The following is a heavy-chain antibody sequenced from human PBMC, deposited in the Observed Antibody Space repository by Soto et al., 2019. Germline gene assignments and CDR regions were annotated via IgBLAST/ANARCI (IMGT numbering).Heavy chain of an antibody. D-gene: IGHD3-22*01. CDR2: IYHGVST. CDR3: ERVGPWVPYYYDSSPHTFENWFDP. Sequence: SETLSLTCAVSGYSISSGYYWGWLRQPPGKGLEWIGSIYHGVSTYYNPSLNSRVTLSIDMTNNHVSLILNSVTAADTAVYYCERVGPWVPYYYDSSPHTFENWFDPWGQGTMVTFYS. J-gene: IGHJ5*02. V-gene: IGHV4-38-2*01. CDR1: GYSISSGYY.